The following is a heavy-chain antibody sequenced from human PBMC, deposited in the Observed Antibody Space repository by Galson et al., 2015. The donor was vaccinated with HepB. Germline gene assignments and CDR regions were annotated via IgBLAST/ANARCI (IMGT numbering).Heavy chain of an antibody. J-gene: IGHJ4*02. CDR3: ARESWVFGEVVPHGGCDY. Sequence: SLRLSCAASGFTFSSYWMSWVRQAPGKGLEWVANIKQDGSEKYYVDSVKGRFTISRDNAKNSLYLQMNSLRAEDTAVYYCARESWVFGEVVPHGGCDYWGQGTLVTVSS. CDR1: GFTFSSYW. CDR2: IKQDGSEK. V-gene: IGHV3-7*03. D-gene: IGHD3-10*01.